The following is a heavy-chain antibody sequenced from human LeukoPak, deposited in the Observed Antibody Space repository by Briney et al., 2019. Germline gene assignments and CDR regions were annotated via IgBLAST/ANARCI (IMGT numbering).Heavy chain of an antibody. CDR1: GGSISNYF. CDR3: ARFGSTSGRGFDP. CDR2: ISHSGTT. Sequence: PSETLSLTCTVSGGSISNYFWSWIRQPAGKGLEWTGTISHSGTTYFNPSLKSRVTIFLDTSKNQFSLKLTSVTAADMAVYYCARFGSTSGRGFDPWGQGTLVTVSS. V-gene: IGHV4-59*08. D-gene: IGHD2-2*01. J-gene: IGHJ5*02.